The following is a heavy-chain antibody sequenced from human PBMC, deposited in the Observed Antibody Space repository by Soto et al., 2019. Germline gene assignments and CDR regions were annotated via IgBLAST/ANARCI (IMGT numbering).Heavy chain of an antibody. CDR3: ARQRPDGSRLDP. CDR2: IYYSGST. D-gene: IGHD6-13*01. V-gene: IGHV4-30-4*01. CDR1: GGSISSGDYY. J-gene: IGHJ5*02. Sequence: QVQLQESGPGLVKPSQTLSLTCTVSGGSISSGDYYWSWIRQPPGKGLEWIGYIYYSGSTYYNPSLQCRVTISVDTSKNQFSRKLSSVTAADTAVYYCARQRPDGSRLDPWGQGTRVTVSS.